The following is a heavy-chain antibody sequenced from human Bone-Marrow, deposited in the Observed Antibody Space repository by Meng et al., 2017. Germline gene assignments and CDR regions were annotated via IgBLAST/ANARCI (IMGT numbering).Heavy chain of an antibody. CDR1: GGSISSGDYH. V-gene: IGHV4-30-4*01. CDR3: ARDLNAGGILVS. D-gene: IGHD3-16*01. CDR2: IYYSGST. J-gene: IGHJ5*02. Sequence: QVQLQESGPGLVKPSKTLSLTCTVSGGSISSGDYHWTWIRQPPGKGLEWIGYIYYSGSTYYNPSLNSRLTISVDTSKNQFSLKLSSVTAADTAVYYCARDLNAGGILVSWGQGALVTVSS.